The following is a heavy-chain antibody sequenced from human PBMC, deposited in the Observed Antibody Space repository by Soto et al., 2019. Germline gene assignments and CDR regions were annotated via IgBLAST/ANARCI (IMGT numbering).Heavy chain of an antibody. D-gene: IGHD2-15*01. CDR2: IYSGTT. Sequence: TLSLTCAVSGGSISSGGYSLICIRQPPGKGLEWIGYIYSGTTHYNPSLESRVTIAMDRSKNQVSLSLKSVTAADTAVYYCAREDSGAFFDFWGQGTLVTVSS. CDR3: AREDSGAFFDF. V-gene: IGHV4-30-2*01. J-gene: IGHJ4*02. CDR1: GGSISSGGYS.